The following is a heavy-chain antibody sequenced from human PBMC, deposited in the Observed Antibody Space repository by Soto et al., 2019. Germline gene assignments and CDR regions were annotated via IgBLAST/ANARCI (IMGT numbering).Heavy chain of an antibody. CDR3: VRGKVAAGFDY. CDR1: EFTFSHYW. J-gene: IGHJ4*02. CDR2: ISSDGTTT. V-gene: IGHV3-74*01. Sequence: PGGSLRLSCAASEFTFSHYWMHWVRQAPGKGLVWVSRISSDGTTTNYADSVKGRFTISRDNAKNTLYLLMTSLRVEDRAIYYCVRGKVAAGFDYWGQGALVTVSS. D-gene: IGHD6-13*01.